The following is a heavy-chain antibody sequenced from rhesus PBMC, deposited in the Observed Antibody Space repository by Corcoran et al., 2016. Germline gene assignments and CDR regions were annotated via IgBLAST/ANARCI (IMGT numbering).Heavy chain of an antibody. V-gene: IGHV2-95*01. CDR2: IYWNDIK. J-gene: IGHJ6*01. CDR3: VRIYPDQGYALDS. CDR1: GFSISATGTG. Sequence: QVTLKESGPALVKPTQTLTLTCSVSGFSISATGTGVDWIRQPPGKALEWLANIYWNDIKYYSTSLKSRLTISKDTSKNQVVLTMTNMDPVDTATYYCVRIYPDQGYALDSWGQGVVVTVSS.